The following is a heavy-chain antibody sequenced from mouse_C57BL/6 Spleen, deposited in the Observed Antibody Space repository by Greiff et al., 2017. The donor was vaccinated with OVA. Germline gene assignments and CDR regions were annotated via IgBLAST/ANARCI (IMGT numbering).Heavy chain of an antibody. D-gene: IGHD2-1*01. V-gene: IGHV1-26*01. Sequence: EVKLVESGPELVKPGASVKISCKASGYTFTDYYMNWVKQSHGKSLEWIGDINPNNGGTSYNQKFKGKATLTVDKSSSTAYMELRSLTSEDSAVYYCASDYGNYVDAMDYWGQGTSVTVSS. CDR2: INPNNGGT. CDR1: GYTFTDYY. CDR3: ASDYGNYVDAMDY. J-gene: IGHJ4*01.